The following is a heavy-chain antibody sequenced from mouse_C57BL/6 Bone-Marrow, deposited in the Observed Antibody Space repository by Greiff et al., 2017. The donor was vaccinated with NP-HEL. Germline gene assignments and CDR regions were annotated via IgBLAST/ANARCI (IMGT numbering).Heavy chain of an antibody. CDR1: GYSFTGYY. CDR2: INPSTGGT. D-gene: IGHD1-1*01. J-gene: IGHJ4*01. Sequence: VHVKQSGPELVKPGASVKISCKASGYSFTGYYMNWVKQSPEKSLEWIGEINPSTGGTTYNQKFKAKATLTVDKSSSTAYMQLKSLTSEDSAVYYCARHYGSSPYYAMDYWGQGTSVTVSS. CDR3: ARHYGSSPYYAMDY. V-gene: IGHV1-42*01.